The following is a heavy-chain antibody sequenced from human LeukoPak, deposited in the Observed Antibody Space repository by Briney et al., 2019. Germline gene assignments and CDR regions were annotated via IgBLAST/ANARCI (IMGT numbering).Heavy chain of an antibody. J-gene: IGHJ4*02. CDR2: IIPIFGTA. D-gene: IGHD1-26*01. V-gene: IGHV1-69*06. Sequence: GSTVKVSCKASGGTFSSYAISWVRQAPGQGLEWMGGIIPIFGTANYAQKFQGRVTITADKSTSTAYMELSSLRSEDTAVYYCARVAVGATEYYFDYWGQGTLVTVSS. CDR3: ARVAVGATEYYFDY. CDR1: GGTFSSYA.